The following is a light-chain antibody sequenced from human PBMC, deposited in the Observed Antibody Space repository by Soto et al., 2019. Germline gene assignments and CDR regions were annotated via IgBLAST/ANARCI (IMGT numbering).Light chain of an antibody. J-gene: IGLJ1*01. CDR3: SSDAGSNKSV. V-gene: IGLV2-8*01. CDR1: SSYIGPYDH. Sequence: QSVLTQPRSVSGSPGQSVTISCTRTSSYIGPYDHVAWYQQHPGKAPKLIIFAVSKRPSGVPDRFSGSKSGNTASLTVSGLQPEEVADYYCSSDAGSNKSVCGTGNKVTVL. CDR2: AVS.